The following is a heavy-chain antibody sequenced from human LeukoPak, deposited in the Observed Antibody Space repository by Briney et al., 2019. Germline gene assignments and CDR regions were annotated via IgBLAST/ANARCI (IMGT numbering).Heavy chain of an antibody. Sequence: GGSLILSCAASGFTCSSYWMHWVRQAPGKGPVWVSRVDVHGQGTAYADSVKGRFTISRDNAKNTLSLQMNSLSAEDTAVYYCARSNYDSATFYYHLDLWGQGTLVTVSS. CDR1: GFTCSSYW. CDR3: ARSNYDSATFYYHLDL. V-gene: IGHV3-74*01. D-gene: IGHD2/OR15-2a*01. J-gene: IGHJ5*02. CDR2: VDVHGQGT.